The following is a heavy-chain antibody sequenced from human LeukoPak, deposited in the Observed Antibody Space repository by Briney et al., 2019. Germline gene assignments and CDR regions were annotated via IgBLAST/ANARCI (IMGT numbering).Heavy chain of an antibody. J-gene: IGHJ4*02. CDR3: AKIPHYYDSSGYSCYFDY. CDR2: ISGSGGST. Sequence: GGSLRLSCAASGFTFSSYAMSWVRQAPGKGLEWVSAISGSGGSTYYADSVKGRFTISRDNSKNTLYLQMNSLRAEDTAVYYCAKIPHYYDSSGYSCYFDYWGQGTLVTVSS. V-gene: IGHV3-23*01. CDR1: GFTFSSYA. D-gene: IGHD3-22*01.